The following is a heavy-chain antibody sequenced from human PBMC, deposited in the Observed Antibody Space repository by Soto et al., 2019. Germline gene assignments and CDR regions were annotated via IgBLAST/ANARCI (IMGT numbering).Heavy chain of an antibody. J-gene: IGHJ5*02. V-gene: IGHV4-61*01. D-gene: IGHD1-7*01. CDR2: VYYTGST. CDR3: ARRTETPNRFDP. CDR1: GDSLRTGSYY. Sequence: PSETLSLTCSVSGDSLRTGSYYWIWIRQPPGKGLEWIGYVYYTGSTNYNPSLKSRVTMSVDTSKNQFSLKLSSVTAADTAVYYCARRTETPNRFDPWGQGTLVTVSS.